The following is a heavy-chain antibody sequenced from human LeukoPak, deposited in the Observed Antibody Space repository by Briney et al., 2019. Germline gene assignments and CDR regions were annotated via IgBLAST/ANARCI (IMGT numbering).Heavy chain of an antibody. CDR1: GYTFTSYG. J-gene: IGHJ4*02. CDR2: INPSGGST. CDR3: ARAGYYYDSSGYYKGNFDY. V-gene: IGHV1-46*01. Sequence: ASVKVSCKASGYTFTSYGISWVRQAPGQGLEWMGIINPSGGSTSYAQKFQGRVTMTRDTSTSTVYMELSSLRSEDTAVYYCARAGYYYDSSGYYKGNFDYWGQGTLVTVSS. D-gene: IGHD3-22*01.